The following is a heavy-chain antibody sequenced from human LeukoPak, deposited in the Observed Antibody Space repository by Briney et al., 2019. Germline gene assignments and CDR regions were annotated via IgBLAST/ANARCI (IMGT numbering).Heavy chain of an antibody. V-gene: IGHV3-30-3*01. CDR1: GFTFSSYA. Sequence: GGSLRLSCAASGFTFSSYAMHWVRQDPGKGLEWVAVISYDGSNKYYADSVKGRFTISRDNSKNTLYLQMNSLRAEDTAVYYCALSPPDVLGYGSDYFDYWGQGTLVTVSS. CDR3: ALSPPDVLGYGSDYFDY. D-gene: IGHD3-16*01. J-gene: IGHJ4*02. CDR2: ISYDGSNK.